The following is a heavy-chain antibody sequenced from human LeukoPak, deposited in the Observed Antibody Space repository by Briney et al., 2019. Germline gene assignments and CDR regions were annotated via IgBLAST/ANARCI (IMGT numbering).Heavy chain of an antibody. V-gene: IGHV3-9*01. CDR2: ISWNSGSI. CDR1: GFTFDDYA. CDR3: AKAVSIAARNYLDY. Sequence: GGSLRLSCAASGFTFDDYAMHWVRQAPGKGLEWVSGISWNSGSIGYADSVKGRFTISRDNAKNSLYLQMNSLRAEDTALYYCAKAVSIAARNYLDYWGQGTLVTVSS. D-gene: IGHD6-6*01. J-gene: IGHJ4*02.